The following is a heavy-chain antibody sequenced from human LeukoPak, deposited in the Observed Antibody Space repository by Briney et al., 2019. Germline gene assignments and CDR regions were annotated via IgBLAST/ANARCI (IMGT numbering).Heavy chain of an antibody. CDR3: ARSRSSSWYFDY. J-gene: IGHJ4*02. CDR2: IYYSGST. CDR1: GGSISSYY. Sequence: SETLSLTCTVSGGSISSYYWSWIRQPPGKGLEWIGYIYYSGSTNYNPSLMSRVTISVDTSKHQFSLKLSSVTAADTAVYYCARSRSSSWYFDYWGQGTLVTVSS. V-gene: IGHV4-59*01. D-gene: IGHD6-13*01.